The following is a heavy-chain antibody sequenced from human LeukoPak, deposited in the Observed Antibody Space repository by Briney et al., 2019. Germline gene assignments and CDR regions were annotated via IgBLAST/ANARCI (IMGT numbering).Heavy chain of an antibody. Sequence: GGSLRLPCAASGLSLSSFAMSWVRQGPARGLEWVSSIRGNGDTFYADSVKGRFTLSSDSSTNTVYFQLNNLRVEDTAIYYCAKASWVSSTDAVRWGQGTLVAVSS. J-gene: IGHJ4*02. CDR2: IRGNGDT. D-gene: IGHD3-16*01. CDR3: AKASWVSSTDAVR. V-gene: IGHV3-23*01. CDR1: GLSLSSFA.